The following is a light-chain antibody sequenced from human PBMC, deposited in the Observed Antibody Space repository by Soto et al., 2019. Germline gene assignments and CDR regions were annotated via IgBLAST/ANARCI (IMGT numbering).Light chain of an antibody. CDR1: HVLLYNNTYNY. CDR2: FGS. V-gene: IGKV2-28*01. Sequence: EIVMTQSPLTLPLTPGGPASISCSXSHVLLYNNTYNYLDWYVQKPGQSPQLLIYFGSNRAPGVPDRFSGSGSGTDFTLKINRVEAEDVGTYYCMQALQSLTFGQGTRLEI. CDR3: MQALQSLT. J-gene: IGKJ5*01.